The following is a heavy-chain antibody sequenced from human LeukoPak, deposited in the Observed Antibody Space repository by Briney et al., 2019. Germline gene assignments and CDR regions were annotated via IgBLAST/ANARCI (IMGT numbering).Heavy chain of an antibody. J-gene: IGHJ4*02. Sequence: GGSLRLSCAASGFSFSSYAMSWVRQAPGKGLEWVSAITGSGSSTFYADAVKGRFTISKNNSKNTLYLQMNSLRAEDTAVYYCAIRVSGWYLVDYWGQGALVTVSS. CDR3: AIRVSGWYLVDY. V-gene: IGHV3-23*01. CDR1: GFSFSSYA. D-gene: IGHD6-19*01. CDR2: ITGSGSST.